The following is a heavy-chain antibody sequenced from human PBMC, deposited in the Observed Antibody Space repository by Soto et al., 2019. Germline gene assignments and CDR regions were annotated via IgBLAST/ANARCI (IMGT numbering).Heavy chain of an antibody. Sequence: SETLSLTCTVSVGSISSYYWSWIRQPPGKGLEWIGCIYYSGSTNYNPSLKSRVTISVDTSKNQFSLKLSSVTAADPAVYYCESLRSIKWLGWFAPWGKGTLVTV. CDR1: VGSISSYY. V-gene: IGHV4-59*01. J-gene: IGHJ5*02. CDR2: IYYSGST. D-gene: IGHD6-19*01. CDR3: ESLRSIKWLGWFAP.